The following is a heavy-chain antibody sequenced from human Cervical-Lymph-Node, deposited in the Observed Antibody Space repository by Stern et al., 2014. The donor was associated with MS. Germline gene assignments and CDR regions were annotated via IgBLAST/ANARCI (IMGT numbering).Heavy chain of an antibody. CDR2: VTYSGRT. D-gene: IGHD3-16*01. Sequence: QVQLQESGPGLVKPPETLSLMCTISGGSINSNSYYWGWIRQPPGKGLEWIGSVTYSGRTYFNPSLQSRVTISVDTSKIKFFLNLRSVTAADTAVYYCARIHPAFANQGYWGRGILVSVPS. J-gene: IGHJ4*02. CDR3: ARIHPAFANQGY. V-gene: IGHV4-39*01. CDR1: GGSINSNSYY.